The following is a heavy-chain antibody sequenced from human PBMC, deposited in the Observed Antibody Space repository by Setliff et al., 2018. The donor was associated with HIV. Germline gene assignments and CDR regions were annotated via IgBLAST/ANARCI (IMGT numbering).Heavy chain of an antibody. V-gene: IGHV3-48*03. Sequence: PGGSLRLSCAASGFTFSTHEMNWVRQAPGKGLEWVSYITASSNTIYYADSVTGRLIISRGNTKNTLYLEMHSLRAEDTAVSFCARGAPAVRPPLTPPQSYNWMDPWGQGTMVTVSS. J-gene: IGHJ5*02. D-gene: IGHD6-19*01. CDR2: ITASSNTI. CDR1: GFTFSTHE. CDR3: ARGAPAVRPPLTPPQSYNWMDP.